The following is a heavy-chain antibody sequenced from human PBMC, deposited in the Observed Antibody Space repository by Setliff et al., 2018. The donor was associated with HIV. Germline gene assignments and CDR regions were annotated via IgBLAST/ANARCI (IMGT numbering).Heavy chain of an antibody. J-gene: IGHJ4*02. CDR2: IRSKAYGGTT. V-gene: IGHV3-49*04. D-gene: IGHD3-10*01. Sequence: GGSLRLSCAASGFTFSNYEMNWVRQAPGKGLEWVGFIRSKAYGGTTEYAASVKGRFTISRDDSKSIAYLQMNSLKTEDTAVYYCTRDLTSIYGSGSPHDYWGQGTLVTVSS. CDR1: GFTFSNYE. CDR3: TRDLTSIYGSGSPHDY.